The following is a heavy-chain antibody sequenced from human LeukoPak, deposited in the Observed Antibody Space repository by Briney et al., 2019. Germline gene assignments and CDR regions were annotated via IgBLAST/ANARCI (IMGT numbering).Heavy chain of an antibody. J-gene: IGHJ6*02. CDR3: AREKVDIVATIMWYYYYGMDV. CDR1: GFTFSSYS. CDR2: ISSSSSTI. Sequence: GGSLRLSCAASGFTFSSYSMNWVRQAPGRGLEWVSYISSSSSTIYYADSVKGRFTISRDNAKNSLYLQMNSLRDEDTAVYYCAREKVDIVATIMWYYYYGMDVWGQGTTVTVSS. V-gene: IGHV3-48*02. D-gene: IGHD5-12*01.